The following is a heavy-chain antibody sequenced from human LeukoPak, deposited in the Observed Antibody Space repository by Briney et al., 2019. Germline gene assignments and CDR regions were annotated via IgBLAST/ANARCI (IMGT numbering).Heavy chain of an antibody. CDR1: GFTFSSYG. CDR3: AKDLRDLKRWLQLLNTFDY. CDR2: ISYDGSNK. J-gene: IGHJ4*02. V-gene: IGHV3-30*18. Sequence: GGSLRLSCAASGFTFSSYGMHWVRQAPGKGLEWVAVISYDGSNKYYADSVKGRFTISRDNSKNTLYLQMNSLRAEDTAVYYCAKDLRDLKRWLQLLNTFDYWGQGTLVTVSS. D-gene: IGHD5-12*01.